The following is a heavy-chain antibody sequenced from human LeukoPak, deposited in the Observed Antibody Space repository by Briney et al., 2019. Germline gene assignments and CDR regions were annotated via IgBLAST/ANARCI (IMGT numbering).Heavy chain of an antibody. Sequence: KPSETLSLTCTVSGGSISNYYWSWIRQPPGKGLEWIGYLYYSGDTNYNPSLKSRVTISVDTSKNQFSLSLSSVTAADTAVYYCASSHPLGSNNDYYTPFDYWGQGTRVTVSS. CDR2: LYYSGDT. J-gene: IGHJ4*02. D-gene: IGHD3-3*01. CDR1: GGSISNYY. V-gene: IGHV4-59*01. CDR3: ASSHPLGSNNDYYTPFDY.